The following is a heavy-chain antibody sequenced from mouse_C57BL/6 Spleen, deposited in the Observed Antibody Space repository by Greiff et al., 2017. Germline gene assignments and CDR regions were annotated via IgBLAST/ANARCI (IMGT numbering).Heavy chain of an antibody. D-gene: IGHD1-1*01. CDR2: IDPSDSYT. J-gene: IGHJ1*03. Sequence: VQLQQSGAELVRPGTSVKLSCKASGYTFTSYWMHWVKQRPGQGLEWIGVIDPSDSYTNYNQKFKGKATLTVDTSSSTAYMQLSSLTSEDSAVYYCARRYQPYWYFDVWGTGTTVTVSS. V-gene: IGHV1-59*01. CDR3: ARRYQPYWYFDV. CDR1: GYTFTSYW.